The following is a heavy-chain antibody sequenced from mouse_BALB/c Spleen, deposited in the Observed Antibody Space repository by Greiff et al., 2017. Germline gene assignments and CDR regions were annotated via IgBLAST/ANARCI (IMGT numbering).Heavy chain of an antibody. CDR1: GFSLSTSGMG. J-gene: IGHJ2*01. D-gene: IGHD4-1*01. CDR3: ARREGTGPDY. CDR2: IYWDDDK. V-gene: IGHV8-12*01. Sequence: QVTLKVSGPGILQPSQTLSLTCSFSGFSLSTSGMGVSWIRQPSGKGLEWLAHIYWDDDKRYNPSLKSRLTISKDTSRNQVFLKITSVDTADTATYYCARREGTGPDYWGQGTTLTVSA.